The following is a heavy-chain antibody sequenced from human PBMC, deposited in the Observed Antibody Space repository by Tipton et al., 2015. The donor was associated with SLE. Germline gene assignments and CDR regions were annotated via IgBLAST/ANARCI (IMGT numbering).Heavy chain of an antibody. D-gene: IGHD5-12*01. CDR2: ISAYNGNT. J-gene: IGHJ4*02. CDR1: GYTFASYC. V-gene: IGHV1-18*04. Sequence: QLVQSGPEVKKPGASVKVSCKASGYTFASYCMHWVRQAPGQGLEWMGWISAYNGNTNYAQKLQGRVTMTTDTSTSTAYMELRSLRSDDTAVYYCARSRYSGYDYGYWGQGTLVTVSS. CDR3: ARSRYSGYDYGY.